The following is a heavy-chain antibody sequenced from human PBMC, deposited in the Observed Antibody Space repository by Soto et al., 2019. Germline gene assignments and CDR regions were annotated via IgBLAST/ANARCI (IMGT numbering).Heavy chain of an antibody. Sequence: SVKVSFKASGGTFSSYAISWVRQAPGQGLEWMGGIIPIFGTANYAQKFQGRVTITADESTSTAYMELSSLRSEDTAVYYCARAAAKYYDILTGYPGPRNWFAPWGQGTLVTVSS. J-gene: IGHJ5*02. D-gene: IGHD3-9*01. CDR3: ARAAAKYYDILTGYPGPRNWFAP. CDR1: GGTFSSYA. V-gene: IGHV1-69*13. CDR2: IIPIFGTA.